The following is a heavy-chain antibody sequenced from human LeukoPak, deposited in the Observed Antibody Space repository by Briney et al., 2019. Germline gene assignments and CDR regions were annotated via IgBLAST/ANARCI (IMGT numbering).Heavy chain of an antibody. CDR1: GFTFSSYG. D-gene: IGHD6-6*01. CDR3: AKGGPSSSSVWFDY. J-gene: IGHJ4*02. CDR2: IRYDGSNK. Sequence: GGSLRLSCAASGFTFSSYGMHWVRQAPGKGLEWVAFIRYDGSNKYYADSVKGRFTISRDNSKNTLYLQMNNLRAEDTAVYYCAKGGPSSSSVWFDYWGQGTLVTVSS. V-gene: IGHV3-30*02.